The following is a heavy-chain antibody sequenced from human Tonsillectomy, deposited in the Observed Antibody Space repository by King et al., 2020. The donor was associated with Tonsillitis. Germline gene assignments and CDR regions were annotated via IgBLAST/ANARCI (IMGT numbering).Heavy chain of an antibody. CDR2: IYFSGST. CDR3: ASRPPSQRWLPYFDY. V-gene: IGHV4-59*01. CDR1: GGSINNY. D-gene: IGHD6-19*01. Sequence: VQLQESGPGLVKPSGTLSLTCTVSGGSINNYWSWIRQPPGKGLEWIGYIYFSGSTKYNPSLKSRVTISIDTSKNQFSLKLSSVTAADTAVYYCASRPPSQRWLPYFDYWGREALVTVSS. J-gene: IGHJ4*02.